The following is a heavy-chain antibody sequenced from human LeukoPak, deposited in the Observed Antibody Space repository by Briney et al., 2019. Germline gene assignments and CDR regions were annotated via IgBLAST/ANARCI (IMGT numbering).Heavy chain of an antibody. Sequence: PSETLSLTCAVSGGSISTNNWWTWVRQPPGKGLEWIGEIHHSGSTDYNPSLKSRVTISPDKSKNQFSLTLTSVTAADTAVYFCARAPLSGTHYTDAFDIWGQGTMVTVSS. V-gene: IGHV4-4*02. CDR2: IHHSGST. D-gene: IGHD1-26*01. CDR3: ARAPLSGTHYTDAFDI. J-gene: IGHJ3*02. CDR1: GGSISTNNW.